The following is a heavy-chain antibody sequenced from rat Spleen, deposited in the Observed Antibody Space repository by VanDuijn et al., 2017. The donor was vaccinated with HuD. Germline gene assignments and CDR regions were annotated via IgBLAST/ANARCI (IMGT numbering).Heavy chain of an antibody. D-gene: IGHD2-1*01. CDR2: ISYDGSST. V-gene: IGHV5-29*01. CDR3: ARTTYDYFDY. Sequence: EVQLVESDGGLVQPGRSLKLSCAASGFTFSDYYMAWVRQAPTKGLEWVATISYDGSSTYYRDSGKGRFTISRDNAKSTLYLQMNSLRSEDTAAYYCARTTYDYFDYWGQGVMVTVSS. J-gene: IGHJ2*01. CDR1: GFTFSDYY.